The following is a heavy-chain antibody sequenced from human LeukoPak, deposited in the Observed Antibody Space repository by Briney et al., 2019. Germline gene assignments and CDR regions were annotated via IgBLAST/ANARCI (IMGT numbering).Heavy chain of an antibody. Sequence: WETLSLTCTVSGVSISSYYWSWVRQPAGKGLEWIGRIYTRGSTNYNPSLKSRVTMSVDTSKNQFSLKLSSVTAADTAVYYCARGRVYCSSTSCYRNHYYYYMDVWGKGTTVTVSS. CDR1: GVSISSYY. CDR3: ARGRVYCSSTSCYRNHYYYYMDV. J-gene: IGHJ6*03. V-gene: IGHV4-4*07. CDR2: IYTRGST. D-gene: IGHD2-2*02.